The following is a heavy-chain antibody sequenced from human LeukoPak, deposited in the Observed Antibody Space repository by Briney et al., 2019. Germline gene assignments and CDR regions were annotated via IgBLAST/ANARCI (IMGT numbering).Heavy chain of an antibody. V-gene: IGHV3-21*01. J-gene: IGHJ4*02. Sequence: GGSLRLSCAASGFTFSSYSMNWVRQAPGKGLEWVSSITSSSGYIYYADSVKGRFTISRDNAKNSLYLQMNSLRAEDTAVYYCARDSGYDFVPYCFDYWGQGTLVTVSS. CDR2: ITSSSGYI. CDR1: GFTFSSYS. CDR3: ARDSGYDFVPYCFDY. D-gene: IGHD5-12*01.